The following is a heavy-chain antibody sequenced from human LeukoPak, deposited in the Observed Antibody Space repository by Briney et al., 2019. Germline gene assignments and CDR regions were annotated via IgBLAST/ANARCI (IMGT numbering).Heavy chain of an antibody. CDR3: ARSPRSYYYDSSGYHNPHYYFDY. J-gene: IGHJ4*02. Sequence: SETLSLTCTVSGGSISSYYWSWIRQPPGKGLEWIGYIYYSGSTNYNPSLKSRVTISVDTSKNQFSLKLSSVTAADTAVYYRARSPRSYYYDSSGYHNPHYYFDYWGQGTLVTVSS. D-gene: IGHD3-22*01. V-gene: IGHV4-59*08. CDR2: IYYSGST. CDR1: GGSISSYY.